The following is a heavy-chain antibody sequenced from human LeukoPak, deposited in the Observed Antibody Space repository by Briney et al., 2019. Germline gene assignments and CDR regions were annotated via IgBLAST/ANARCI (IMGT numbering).Heavy chain of an antibody. Sequence: PGGSLRLSCAASGFTFSNYALSWVRRAPGKGLEWVSTINYSGGITYYADSVKGRFAISRDSSKKTLFLQMNGLRGEDTAVYYCAKDDGGSPPDAFDIWGQGTLVTVSS. J-gene: IGHJ3*02. V-gene: IGHV3-23*01. CDR1: GFTFSNYA. CDR2: INYSGGIT. CDR3: AKDDGGSPPDAFDI. D-gene: IGHD3-10*01.